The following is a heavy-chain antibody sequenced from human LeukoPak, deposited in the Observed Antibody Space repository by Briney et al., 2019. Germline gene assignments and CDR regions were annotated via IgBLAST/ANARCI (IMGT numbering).Heavy chain of an antibody. CDR1: GFTFSSYE. CDR3: ARGSSGWYKGVDY. CDR2: ISSSGSTI. Sequence: PGWSLRLSCAASGFTFSSYEMNWVRRAPGKGLEWVSYISSSGSTIYYADSVKGRFTISRDNAKNSLYLQMNSLRAEDTAVYYCARGSSGWYKGVDYWGQGTLVTVSS. J-gene: IGHJ4*02. D-gene: IGHD6-19*01. V-gene: IGHV3-48*03.